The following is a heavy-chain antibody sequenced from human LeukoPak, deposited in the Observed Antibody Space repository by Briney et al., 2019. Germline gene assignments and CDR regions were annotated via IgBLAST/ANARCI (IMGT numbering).Heavy chain of an antibody. CDR2: IIPIFGTA. V-gene: IGHV1-69*05. CDR3: ATGDGGYERFDY. Sequence: SVKVSCKASGGTFSSYAISWVRQAPGQGLEWMGRIIPIFGTANYAQKFQGRVTITTDESTSTAYMELSSLRSEDTAVYCCATGDGGYERFDYWGQGTLVTVSS. D-gene: IGHD5-12*01. CDR1: GGTFSSYA. J-gene: IGHJ4*02.